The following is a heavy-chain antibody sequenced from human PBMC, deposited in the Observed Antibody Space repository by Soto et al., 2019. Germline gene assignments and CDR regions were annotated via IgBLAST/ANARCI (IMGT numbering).Heavy chain of an antibody. CDR3: ARVGVGLAAPRVWPY. J-gene: IGHJ4*02. CDR2: INPYNGNT. V-gene: IGHV1-18*01. CDR1: GYTFTSYG. Sequence: ASVKVSCKASGYTFTSYGISRVRQAPGQGLEWMAWINPYNGNTKYAEKFLGRVTVTTSTATAYMEVRSLTSDDTAVFYCARVGVGLAAPRVWPYWGQGTPVTVSS. D-gene: IGHD6-13*01.